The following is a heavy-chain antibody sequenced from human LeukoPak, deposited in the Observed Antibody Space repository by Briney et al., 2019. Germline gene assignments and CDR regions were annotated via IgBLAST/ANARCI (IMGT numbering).Heavy chain of an antibody. Sequence: SETLSLTCTVSGGSISSHYWSWIRQSPGKGLEWIGYIYFSGYTNYNPSLKSRVIISVDTSKNQFSLRLSSVTAADTAVYYCARGKRRAQKDTYYNHYYYMDVWGKGTTVTVSS. CDR3: ARGKRRAQKDTYYNHYYYMDV. V-gene: IGHV4-59*11. CDR1: GGSISSHY. CDR2: IYFSGYT. D-gene: IGHD6-25*01. J-gene: IGHJ6*03.